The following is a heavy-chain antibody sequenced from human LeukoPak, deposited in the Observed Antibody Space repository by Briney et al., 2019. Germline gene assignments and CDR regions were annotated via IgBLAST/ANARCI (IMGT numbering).Heavy chain of an antibody. Sequence: ASVKVSCKVSGYTLIELSMHWVRQAPGKGLEWMGGFDPEDGETIYAQKFQGRVTMTEDTSTDTAYMELSSLRSEDTAVYYCANYDYVWGSPTFDYWGQGTMVTVSS. CDR1: GYTLIELS. V-gene: IGHV1-24*01. CDR2: FDPEDGET. D-gene: IGHD3-16*01. J-gene: IGHJ4*03. CDR3: ANYDYVWGSPTFDY.